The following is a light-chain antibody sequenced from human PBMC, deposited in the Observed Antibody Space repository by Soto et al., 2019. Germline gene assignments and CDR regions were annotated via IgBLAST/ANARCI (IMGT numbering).Light chain of an antibody. J-gene: IGKJ1*01. V-gene: IGKV1-39*01. CDR1: QSISSW. CDR3: QQSYSTLRT. Sequence: DIQMTQSPSTLSASVVDRVTIPCRASQSISSWLAWYQQKPGKAPKLLIYAASSLQSGVPSRFSGSGSGTDFTLTISSLQPEDFATYYCQQSYSTLRTFGQGTKVDIK. CDR2: AAS.